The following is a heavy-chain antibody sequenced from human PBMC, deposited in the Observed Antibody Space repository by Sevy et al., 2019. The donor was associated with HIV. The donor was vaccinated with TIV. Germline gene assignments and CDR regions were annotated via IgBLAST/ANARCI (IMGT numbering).Heavy chain of an antibody. CDR1: GFSLSSHN. D-gene: IGHD7-27*01. V-gene: IGHV3-48*02. CDR2: ITYTSQTV. CDR3: ARRLHPNWGAGDAFDL. J-gene: IGHJ3*01. Sequence: GGSLRLSCVASGFSLSSHNMNWVRQAPGKGLEWISYITYTSQTVYYADSVKGRFSISRDNAQNSLFLLMSGLREEDSAVYYCARRLHPNWGAGDAFDLWGQGTVVTVSS.